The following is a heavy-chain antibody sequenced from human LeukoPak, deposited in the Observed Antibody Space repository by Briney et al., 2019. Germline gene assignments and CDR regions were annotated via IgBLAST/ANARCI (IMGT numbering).Heavy chain of an antibody. CDR1: GFTFSSYW. CDR3: ARVPDSYGFPYFDY. CDR2: INTDGSST. Sequence: GGSLRLSCAASGFTFSSYWMHWVRQAPGKGLVWVSRINTDGSSTSYAGSVKGRFTISRDNAKNTLYLQMNSLRAEDTAVYYCARVPDSYGFPYFDYWGQGTLVTVSS. J-gene: IGHJ4*02. V-gene: IGHV3-74*01. D-gene: IGHD5-18*01.